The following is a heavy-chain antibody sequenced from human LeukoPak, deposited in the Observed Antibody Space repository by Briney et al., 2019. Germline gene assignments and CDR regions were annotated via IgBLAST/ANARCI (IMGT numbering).Heavy chain of an antibody. V-gene: IGHV4-34*01. CDR3: ARGPTLRYFDWLFFDY. CDR1: GGSFSGYY. CDR2: INHSGST. J-gene: IGHJ4*02. D-gene: IGHD3-9*01. Sequence: PETLSLTCAVYGGSFSGYYWSWIRQPPGKGLEWIGEINHSGSTNYNPSLKSRVTISVDTSKNQFSLKLSSVTAADTAVYYCARGPTLRYFDWLFFDYWGQGTLVTVSS.